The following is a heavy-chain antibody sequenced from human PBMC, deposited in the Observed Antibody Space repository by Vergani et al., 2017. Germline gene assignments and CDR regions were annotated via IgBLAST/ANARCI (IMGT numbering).Heavy chain of an antibody. Sequence: QVQLVQSGAEVKKPGASVKVSCKASGYTFTSYYMHWVRQAPGQGLEWMGIINPSGGSTSYAQKFQGRVTMTRDTSTSTVYMELSSLRSEDTAVFYCARDREDYNSSWFYYAMDVWGQGTTVTVSS. V-gene: IGHV1-46*01. J-gene: IGHJ6*02. CDR3: ARDREDYNSSWFYYAMDV. CDR2: INPSGGST. CDR1: GYTFTSYY. D-gene: IGHD6-13*01.